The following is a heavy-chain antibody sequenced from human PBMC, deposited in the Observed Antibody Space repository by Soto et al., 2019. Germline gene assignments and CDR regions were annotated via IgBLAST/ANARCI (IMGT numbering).Heavy chain of an antibody. CDR3: ARLRIATNNYKWFDP. V-gene: IGHV4-31*03. CDR2: ISVTGAV. CDR1: GCTLNSGNHS. D-gene: IGHD2-21*01. Sequence: PSETISLTYHVSGCTLNSGNHSLSWSRQVEGKGREWIGYISVTGAVDYNPSLRDRITISQDTSERRFSLNLRLVTAADTAVYYCARLRIATNNYKWFDPWGQGTLVTAPQ. J-gene: IGHJ5*02.